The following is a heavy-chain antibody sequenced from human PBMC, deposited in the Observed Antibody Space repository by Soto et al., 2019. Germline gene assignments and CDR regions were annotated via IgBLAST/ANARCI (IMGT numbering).Heavy chain of an antibody. CDR3: ARAPPHYDYIWGSLSDDAFDI. D-gene: IGHD3-16*01. Sequence: ASVKVSCKASGYTFTSYGISWVRQAPGQGLEWMGWISAYNGKTNYAQKHQGRVTITTDTSTSTAYMELRSLRSDDTAVYYFARAPPHYDYIWGSLSDDAFDIWGQGTMVTVSS. V-gene: IGHV1-18*01. CDR1: GYTFTSYG. CDR2: ISAYNGKT. J-gene: IGHJ3*02.